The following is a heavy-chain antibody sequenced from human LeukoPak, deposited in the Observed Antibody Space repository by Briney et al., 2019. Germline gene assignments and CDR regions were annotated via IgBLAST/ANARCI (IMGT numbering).Heavy chain of an antibody. D-gene: IGHD6-13*01. V-gene: IGHV4-39*01. Sequence: PSETLSLTCTVSGGSISSSSYYWVWIRPPPGKGLEWIGSIYYSGSTYYNPSLKSRVTISVDTYKNKFPLKLSSVTAADTAVYYCARLEGIAAAGYWGQGTLVTVSS. CDR1: GGSISSSSYY. CDR3: ARLEGIAAAGY. CDR2: IYYSGST. J-gene: IGHJ4*02.